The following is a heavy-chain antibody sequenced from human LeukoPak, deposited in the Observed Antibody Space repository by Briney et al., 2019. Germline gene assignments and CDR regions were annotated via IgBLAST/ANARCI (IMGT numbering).Heavy chain of an antibody. CDR2: INGGGTST. CDR1: GFTFSSYW. J-gene: IGHJ4*02. V-gene: IGHV3-74*01. Sequence: PGGSLRLSCAASGFTFSSYWMHWVRQAPGTGLVWVSHINGGGTSTAYADSVKGRFTISRDNAKNTLYLQMNGLRAEDTAVYYCTRGYFAYFFDYWGQGTLVTVSS. CDR3: TRGYFAYFFDY. D-gene: IGHD3-9*01.